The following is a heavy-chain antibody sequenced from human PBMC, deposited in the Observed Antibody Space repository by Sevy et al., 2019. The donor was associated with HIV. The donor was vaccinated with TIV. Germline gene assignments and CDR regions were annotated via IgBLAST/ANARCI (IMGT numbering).Heavy chain of an antibody. D-gene: IGHD2-2*03. Sequence: GGSLRLSCAASGFTFSDYYMTWVRQAPGKGLEWIAYTSNSGRTTHNADSVDGRFTISRDNAKNSLYLQMNSLRVEDTAVYYCVRDRSASWIDAFDIWGRGARVTVSS. CDR2: TSNSGRTT. CDR1: GFTFSDYY. CDR3: VRDRSASWIDAFDI. V-gene: IGHV3-11*04. J-gene: IGHJ3*02.